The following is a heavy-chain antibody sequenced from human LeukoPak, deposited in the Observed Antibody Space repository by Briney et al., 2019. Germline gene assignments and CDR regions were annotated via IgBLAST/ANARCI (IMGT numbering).Heavy chain of an antibody. D-gene: IGHD1-7*01. Sequence: GASVKVSCKVSGYTLTELSTHWVRQAPGKGLEWMGGFDPEDDEIIYAQRFQGRVTMTEDASTDTAYMELRSLRSEDTAVYYCATETGNFYFYSWGQGTLVTVSS. CDR3: ATETGNFYFYS. V-gene: IGHV1-24*01. CDR1: GYTLTELS. CDR2: FDPEDDEI. J-gene: IGHJ4*02.